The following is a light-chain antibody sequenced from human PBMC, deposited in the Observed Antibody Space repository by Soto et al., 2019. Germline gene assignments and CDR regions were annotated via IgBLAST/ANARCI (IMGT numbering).Light chain of an antibody. CDR3: QAYDYSLTASV. Sequence: QAVLTQPPSVSGAPGQRVTIPCTGNSSNLGAGYDVHWYQQLPGTAPKLVIYGNRNRPSGVPERFSGFKSGTSASLAITGLQAEDEGDYYCQAYDYSLTASVFGGGTKLTVL. CDR2: GNR. CDR1: SSNLGAGYD. J-gene: IGLJ3*02. V-gene: IGLV1-40*01.